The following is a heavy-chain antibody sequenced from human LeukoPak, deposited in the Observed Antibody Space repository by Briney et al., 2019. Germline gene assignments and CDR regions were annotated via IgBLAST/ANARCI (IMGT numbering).Heavy chain of an antibody. CDR2: IYYSGST. J-gene: IGHJ6*02. CDR1: GGSVRSDGYY. Sequence: SETLSLTCTVSGGSVRSDGYYWSWLRQPPGKGLEWIGYIYYSGSTNYNPSLKSRVTISVDTSKNQFSLKLSSVTAADTAVYYCARGGYYYYGMDVWGQGTTVTVSS. CDR3: ARGGYYYYGMDV. V-gene: IGHV4-61*08.